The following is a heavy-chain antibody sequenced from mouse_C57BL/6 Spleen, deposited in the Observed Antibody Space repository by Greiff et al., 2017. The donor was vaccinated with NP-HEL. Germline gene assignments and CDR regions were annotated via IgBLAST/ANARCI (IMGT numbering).Heavy chain of an antibody. CDR2: ISSGGSYT. CDR3: ASSPPFDY. CDR1: GFTFSSYG. Sequence: EVQLQQSGGDLVKPGGSLKLSCAASGFTFSSYGMSWVRQTPDKRLEWVATISSGGSYTYYPDSVKGRFTISRDNAKNTLYLQMSSLKSEDTAMYYCASSPPFDYWGQGTTLTVSS. J-gene: IGHJ2*01. V-gene: IGHV5-6*01.